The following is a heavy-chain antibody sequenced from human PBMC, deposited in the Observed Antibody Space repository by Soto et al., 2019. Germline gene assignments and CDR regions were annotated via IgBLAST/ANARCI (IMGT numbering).Heavy chain of an antibody. CDR2: IYYSGST. Sequence: QLQLQESGPGLVKPSETLSLTCTVSGGSISSSSYYWGWIRQPPGKGLEWIGSIYYSGSTYYNPSLKSRVTISVDTSKNQFSLKLSSVTAADTAVYYCAAHYDFWSGFAFDIWGQGTMVTVSS. CDR1: GGSISSSSYY. CDR3: AAHYDFWSGFAFDI. D-gene: IGHD3-3*01. J-gene: IGHJ3*02. V-gene: IGHV4-39*01.